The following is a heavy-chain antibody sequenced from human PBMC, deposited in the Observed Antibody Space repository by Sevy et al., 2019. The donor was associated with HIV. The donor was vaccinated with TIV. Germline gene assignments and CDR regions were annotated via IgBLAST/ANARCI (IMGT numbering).Heavy chain of an antibody. D-gene: IGHD3-10*02. Sequence: ASLKVSCKASGGTFSSYAISWVRQAPGQGLEWMGGIIPIFGTANYAQKFQGRVTITADESTSTAYMELSSLRSEDTAVYYCARGLFGELFPIDYWGQGTLVTVSS. V-gene: IGHV1-69*13. CDR2: IIPIFGTA. J-gene: IGHJ4*02. CDR1: GGTFSSYA. CDR3: ARGLFGELFPIDY.